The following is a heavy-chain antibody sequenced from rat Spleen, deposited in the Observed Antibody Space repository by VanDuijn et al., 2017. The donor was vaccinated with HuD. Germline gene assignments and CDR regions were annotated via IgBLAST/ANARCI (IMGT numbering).Heavy chain of an antibody. CDR1: GFTFSNYG. D-gene: IGHD1-2*01. CDR2: ISYDGSST. V-gene: IGHV5-29*01. Sequence: EVQLVESGGGLVQPGRSLKLSCAASGFTFSNYGMAWVRQAPTKGLEWVATISYDGSSTYYRDSVKGRFTISRDNAKSTLYLQMDSLRSEDTATYYCAQIAAIPYYGPLITDWYFDFWGPGTMVTVSS. J-gene: IGHJ1*01. CDR3: AQIAAIPYYGPLITDWYFDF.